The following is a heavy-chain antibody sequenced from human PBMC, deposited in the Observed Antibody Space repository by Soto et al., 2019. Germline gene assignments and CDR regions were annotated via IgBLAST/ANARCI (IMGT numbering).Heavy chain of an antibody. Sequence: GGSLRLSCAASGFTFSSYGMHWVRQAPGKGLEWVAVIWYDGSNKYYADSVKGRFTISRDNSKNTLYLQMNSLRAEDTAVYYCARDAPRYRVVPADMGYWGQGTMVTV. CDR1: GFTFSSYG. CDR3: ARDAPRYRVVPADMGY. V-gene: IGHV3-33*01. J-gene: IGHJ4*02. D-gene: IGHD2-2*01. CDR2: IWYDGSNK.